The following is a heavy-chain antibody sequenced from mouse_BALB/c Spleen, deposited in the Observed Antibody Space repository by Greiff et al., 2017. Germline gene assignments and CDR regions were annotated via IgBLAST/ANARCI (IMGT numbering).Heavy chain of an antibody. J-gene: IGHJ2*01. V-gene: IGHV5-17*02. CDR1: GFTFSSFG. D-gene: IGHD1-1*01. CDR2: ISSGSSTI. CDR3: ARGGYGSSYDY. Sequence: EVMLVESGGGLVQPGGSRKLSCAASGFTFSSFGMHWVRQAPEKGLEWVAYISSGSSTIYYADTVKGRFTISRDNPKNTLFLQMTSLRSEDTAMYYCARGGYGSSYDYWGQGTTLTVSS.